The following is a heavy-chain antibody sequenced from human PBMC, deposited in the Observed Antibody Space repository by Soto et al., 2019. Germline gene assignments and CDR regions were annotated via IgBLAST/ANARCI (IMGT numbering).Heavy chain of an antibody. CDR3: AKAPISLDGSGYYFASFDY. CDR1: GLTFSRYA. J-gene: IGHJ4*01. D-gene: IGHD3-22*01. Sequence: PGGSLRLSCGPSGLTFSRYAMNWVRQAPGKGLEWVSTLSGSGSGSYYPDSLRGRFTISRDNSKNTLYLQMNNLRAEDTAVYYCAKAPISLDGSGYYFASFDYWGHGTRVTVSS. CDR2: LSGSGSGS. V-gene: IGHV3-23*01.